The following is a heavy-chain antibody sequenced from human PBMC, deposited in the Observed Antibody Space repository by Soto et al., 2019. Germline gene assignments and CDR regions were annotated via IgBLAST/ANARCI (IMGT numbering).Heavy chain of an antibody. CDR2: IYPGGVNI. Sequence: ASVKVSCKAIGYSFTSHYMHWVRQAPGQGLEWMGTIYPGGVNIGYAQKFKGRVTMTKDTSTSTVYMELNSLRSADTAAYYCARGGHIAVVTSSFDYWGQGTLVTVSS. D-gene: IGHD2-21*02. J-gene: IGHJ4*02. V-gene: IGHV1-46*03. CDR1: GYSFTSHY. CDR3: ARGGHIAVVTSSFDY.